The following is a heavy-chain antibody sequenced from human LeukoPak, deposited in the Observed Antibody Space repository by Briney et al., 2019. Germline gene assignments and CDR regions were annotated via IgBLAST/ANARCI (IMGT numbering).Heavy chain of an antibody. CDR2: IWYDGTNK. Sequence: PGGSLRLSCAGSGFTFSSYGMHWVRQAPGKGLEWVAVIWYDGTNKYYADSVKGRFTISRDNSKNTLYLQMNSLRAEDTAVYYYATVLRGSSWFYFDCWGQGTLVTVSS. D-gene: IGHD6-13*01. V-gene: IGHV3-33*01. CDR1: GFTFSSYG. J-gene: IGHJ4*02. CDR3: ATVLRGSSWFYFDC.